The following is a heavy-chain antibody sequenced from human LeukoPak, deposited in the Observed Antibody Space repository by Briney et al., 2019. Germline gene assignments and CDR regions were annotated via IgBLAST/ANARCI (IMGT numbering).Heavy chain of an antibody. V-gene: IGHV1-24*01. Sequence: ASVKVSCKVSGYTLTELSMHWVRQAPGKGLEWMGGFDPEDGETIYAQKFQGRVTMTEDTSTDTAYMELNSLRSEDTAVYYCATLDDSSGYIRLFFDCWGQGTLVTVSS. D-gene: IGHD3-22*01. CDR2: FDPEDGET. CDR3: ATLDDSSGYIRLFFDC. CDR1: GYTLTELS. J-gene: IGHJ4*02.